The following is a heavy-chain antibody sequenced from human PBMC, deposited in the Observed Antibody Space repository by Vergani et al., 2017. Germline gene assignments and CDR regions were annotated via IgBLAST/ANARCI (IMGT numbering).Heavy chain of an antibody. J-gene: IGHJ4*02. CDR1: GFTFSSYW. V-gene: IGHV3-7*01. CDR2: IKQDGSEK. D-gene: IGHD6-13*01. CDR3: VKGKQQLVLPYFAY. Sequence: EVQLVESGGGLVQPGGSLRLSCAASGFTFSSYWMSWVRQAPGKGLEWVANIKQDGSEKYYVDSVKGRFTISRDNAKNSLYLQMNSLRAEDTAVYYCVKGKQQLVLPYFAYWGQGTLVTVSS.